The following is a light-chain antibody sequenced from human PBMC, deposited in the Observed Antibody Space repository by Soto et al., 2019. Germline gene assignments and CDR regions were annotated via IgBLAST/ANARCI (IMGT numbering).Light chain of an antibody. V-gene: IGKV1-39*01. Sequence: DIQLTQSPPSLSASVGDRVTITCRASQSINTYLNWYQQQPGKAPKLLIYAATSLQSGVPSRFSGSGSGTDFTLTISSLQPEDFATYYCQQSHSTPTWTFGQGTKVEIK. CDR1: QSINTY. J-gene: IGKJ1*01. CDR2: AAT. CDR3: QQSHSTPTWT.